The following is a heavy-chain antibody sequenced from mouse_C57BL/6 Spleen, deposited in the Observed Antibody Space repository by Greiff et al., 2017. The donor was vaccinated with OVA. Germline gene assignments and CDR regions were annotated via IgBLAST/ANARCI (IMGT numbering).Heavy chain of an antibody. V-gene: IGHV5-17*01. D-gene: IGHD2-12*01. J-gene: IGHJ4*01. CDR3: ARRAEDYNAMDY. CDR2: ISSGSSTI. CDR1: GFTFSDYG. Sequence: EVKLVESGGGLVKPGGSLKLSCAASGFTFSDYGMHWVRQAPEKGLEWVAYISSGSSTIYYADTVKGRFTISRDNAKDTLFLQMTSLRSEDTAMYYCARRAEDYNAMDYWGQGTSVTVSS.